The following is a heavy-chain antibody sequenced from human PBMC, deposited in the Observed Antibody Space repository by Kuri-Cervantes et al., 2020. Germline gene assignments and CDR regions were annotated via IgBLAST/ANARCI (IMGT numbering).Heavy chain of an antibody. CDR2: INPNSGGT. CDR3: ARGRGIVVVVAATPFDY. Sequence: ASVKVSCKASGYTFTGYYMHWVRQAPGQGLEWMGWINPNSGGTNYAQKFQGWVTMTRDTSISTAYMGLSRLRSDDTAVYYCARGRGIVVVVAATPFDYWGQGTLVTVSS. D-gene: IGHD2-15*01. V-gene: IGHV1-2*04. J-gene: IGHJ4*02. CDR1: GYTFTGYY.